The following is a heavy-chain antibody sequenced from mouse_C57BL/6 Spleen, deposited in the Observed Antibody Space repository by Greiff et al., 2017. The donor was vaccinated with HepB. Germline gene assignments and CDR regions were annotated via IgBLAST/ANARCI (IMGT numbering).Heavy chain of an antibody. CDR1: GYTFTSYW. CDR3: ARRNYYGSSWGFAY. J-gene: IGHJ3*01. CDR2: IDPSDSYT. V-gene: IGHV1-50*01. Sequence: QVQLQQPGAELVKPGASVKLSCKASGYTFTSYWMQWVNQRPGQGLEWIGEIDPSDSYTNYNQKFKGKATLTVDTSSSTAYMQLSSLTSEDSAVYYCARRNYYGSSWGFAYWGQGTLVTVSA. D-gene: IGHD1-1*01.